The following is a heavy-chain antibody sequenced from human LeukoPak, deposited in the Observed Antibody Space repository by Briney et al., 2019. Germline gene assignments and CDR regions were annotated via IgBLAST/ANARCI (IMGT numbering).Heavy chain of an antibody. D-gene: IGHD3-22*01. J-gene: IGHJ3*02. CDR1: GFTFSSYS. CDR2: ISSSSSYI. CDR3: ARGDDSSGCYGAFDI. V-gene: IGHV3-21*01. Sequence: GGSLRLSCAASGFTFSSYSMNWVRQAPGKGLEWVSSISSSSSYIYYADSVKGRFTISRDNAKNSLYLQMNSLRAEDTAVYYCARGDDSSGCYGAFDIWGQGTMVTVSS.